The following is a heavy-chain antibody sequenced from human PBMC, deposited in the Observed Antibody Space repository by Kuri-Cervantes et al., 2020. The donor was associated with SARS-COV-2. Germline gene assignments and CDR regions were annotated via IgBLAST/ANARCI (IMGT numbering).Heavy chain of an antibody. D-gene: IGHD3-3*01. CDR1: GFTFSSYG. V-gene: IGHV3-30*03. CDR3: SGMLNDFWSGLLAFDI. Sequence: GGSLRLSCAASGFTFSSYGMHWVRQAPGKGLEWVAVISYDGSNKYYADSVKGRFTISRDNAKNSLYLQMNSLRAEDTAVYYCSGMLNDFWSGLLAFDIWGQGIMVTVSS. CDR2: ISYDGSNK. J-gene: IGHJ3*02.